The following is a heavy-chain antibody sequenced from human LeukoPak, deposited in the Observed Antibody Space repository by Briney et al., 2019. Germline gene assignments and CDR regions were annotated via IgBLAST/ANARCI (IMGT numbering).Heavy chain of an antibody. CDR2: IYSGGST. CDR1: RFTVSSNY. D-gene: IGHD3-10*01. Sequence: GGSLRLSCAASRFTVSSNYMSWVRQAPGKGLEWVSVIYSGGSTYYADSVKGRFTISRDNSKNTLYLQMNSLRAEDTAVYYCAKSALGSCRSGAFDVWGKGTTVTVSS. J-gene: IGHJ3*01. CDR3: AKSALGSCRSGAFDV. V-gene: IGHV3-53*01.